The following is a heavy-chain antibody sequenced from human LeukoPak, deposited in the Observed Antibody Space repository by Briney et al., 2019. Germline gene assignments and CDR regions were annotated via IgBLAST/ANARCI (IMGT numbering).Heavy chain of an antibody. V-gene: IGHV4-59*01. CDR1: TGSIRSYY. CDR3: ARTGATVTMLYPFDH. CDR2: TYYSGST. J-gene: IGHJ4*02. Sequence: PSETLSLTCTVSTGSIRSYYWSWIRQPPGKGLEWNGYTYYSGSTNYNPSLKSRVSISVDTSKNQFSLKLSSVTAADTAVYYCARTGATVTMLYPFDHWGQGTLVTVSS. D-gene: IGHD4-17*01.